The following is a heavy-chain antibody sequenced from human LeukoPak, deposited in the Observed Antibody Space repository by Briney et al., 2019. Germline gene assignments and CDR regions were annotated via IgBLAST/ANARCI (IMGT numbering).Heavy chain of an antibody. J-gene: IGHJ4*02. Sequence: GGSLRLSCAASGFSFRNYAMTWVRQAPGKELHWVSRINSDGSSTSYADSVKGRFTISRDNAKNTLYLQMNSLRAEDTAVYYCASGNYYDSSGYYSRSFFDYWGQGTLVTVSS. D-gene: IGHD3-22*01. CDR1: GFSFRNYA. CDR2: INSDGSST. V-gene: IGHV3-74*01. CDR3: ASGNYYDSSGYYSRSFFDY.